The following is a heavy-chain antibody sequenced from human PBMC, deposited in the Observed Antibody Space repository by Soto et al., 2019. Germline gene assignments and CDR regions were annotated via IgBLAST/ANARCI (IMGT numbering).Heavy chain of an antibody. D-gene: IGHD3-10*01. Sequence: ASVKVSCKASGYTFTSYGISWVRQAPGQGLEWMGWISAYNGNTNYAQKLQGRVTITTDTSTSTAYMELRSLRSDDTAVYYCARGSYYYGSGSAGMDVWGQGTTVTVSS. J-gene: IGHJ6*02. CDR2: ISAYNGNT. CDR1: GYTFTSYG. CDR3: ARGSYYYGSGSAGMDV. V-gene: IGHV1-18*01.